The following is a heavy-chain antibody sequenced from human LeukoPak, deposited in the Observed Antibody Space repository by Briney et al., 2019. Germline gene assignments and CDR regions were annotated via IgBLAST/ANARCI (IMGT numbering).Heavy chain of an antibody. D-gene: IGHD1-1*01. V-gene: IGHV3-21*01. CDR1: GFTFSSYS. CDR3: ARDPPGTGHYSDY. J-gene: IGHJ4*02. Sequence: PGGSLRLSCAASGFTFSSYSMNWVRQAPGKGLEWVSSISSSSYIYYADSVKGRFTISRDNAKNSLYLQMNSLRAEDTAVYYCARDPPGTGHYSDYWGQGTLVTVSS. CDR2: ISSSSYI.